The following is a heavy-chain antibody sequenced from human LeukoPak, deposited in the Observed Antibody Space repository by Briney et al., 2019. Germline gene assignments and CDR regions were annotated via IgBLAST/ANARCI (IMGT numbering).Heavy chain of an antibody. CDR1: RFTFSNYA. V-gene: IGHV3-23*01. J-gene: IGHJ4*02. CDR3: AKDYPECTGTTCSGEAFFDY. D-gene: IGHD2-2*01. Sequence: EGSLRLSCAASRFTFSNYAMSWVRQAAGKGLEWVSRITSGHSTFYADSVKGRFTISRDNSKNTVYLQMNSLRAEDTAVYYCAKDYPECTGTTCSGEAFFDYWGQGTLVTVSS. CDR2: ITSGHST.